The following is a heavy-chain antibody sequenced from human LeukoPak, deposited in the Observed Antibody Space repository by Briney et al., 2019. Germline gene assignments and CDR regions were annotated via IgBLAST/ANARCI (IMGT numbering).Heavy chain of an antibody. CDR1: GFTFSSYS. CDR3: AGSWQWLLWGV. Sequence: GGSLRLSCAASGFTFSSYSMNWVRQAPGKGLEWVSSISSSSYIYYADSVKGRFTISRDNAKNSLYLQMNSQRAEDTAVYYCAGSWQWLLWGVWGQGTLVTVSS. J-gene: IGHJ4*02. CDR2: ISSSSYI. V-gene: IGHV3-21*01. D-gene: IGHD6-19*01.